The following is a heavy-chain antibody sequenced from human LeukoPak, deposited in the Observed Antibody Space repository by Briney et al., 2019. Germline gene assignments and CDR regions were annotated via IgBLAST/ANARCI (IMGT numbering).Heavy chain of an antibody. CDR3: ARDFERPDY. Sequence: ASVRVSCKASGYTFTDYYIHWVRQAPGQGLEWMGRINPNSGGTNYAQKFQGRVTMTRDTSISTAYMELRRLRSDDTAVYYCARDFERPDYWGQGTLVTVSS. CDR2: INPNSGGT. V-gene: IGHV1-2*06. CDR1: GYTFTDYY. J-gene: IGHJ4*02.